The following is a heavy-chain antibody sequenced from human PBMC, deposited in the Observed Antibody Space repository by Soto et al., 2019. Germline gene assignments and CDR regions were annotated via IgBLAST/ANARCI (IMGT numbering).Heavy chain of an antibody. CDR3: ARRVGYYDFWSGYSLYYYYGMDV. Sequence: NPSETLSLTCTVSGGSISSSSYYWGWIRQPPGKGLEWIGSIYYSGSTYYNPSLKSRVTISVDTSKNQFSLKLSSVTAADTAVYYCARRVGYYDFWSGYSLYYYYGMDVWGQGTTVTVSS. CDR2: IYYSGST. J-gene: IGHJ6*02. V-gene: IGHV4-39*01. D-gene: IGHD3-3*01. CDR1: GGSISSSSYY.